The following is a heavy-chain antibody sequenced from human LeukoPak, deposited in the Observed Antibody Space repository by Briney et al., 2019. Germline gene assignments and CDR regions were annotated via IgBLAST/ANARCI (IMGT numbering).Heavy chain of an antibody. CDR1: GFTFSDYY. CDR2: ISSSGSTI. CDR3: ARDANGDYGYWFDP. D-gene: IGHD4-17*01. V-gene: IGHV3-11*04. J-gene: IGHJ5*02. Sequence: GGSLRLSCAASGFTFSDYYMSWIRRAPGKGLEWVSYISSSGSTIYYADSVKGRFTISRDNAKNSLYLQMNSLRAEDTAVYYCARDANGDYGYWFDPWGQGTLVTVSS.